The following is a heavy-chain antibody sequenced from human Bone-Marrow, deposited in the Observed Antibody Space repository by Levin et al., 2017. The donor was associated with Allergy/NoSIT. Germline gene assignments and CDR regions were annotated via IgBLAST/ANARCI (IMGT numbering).Heavy chain of an antibody. D-gene: IGHD5-18*01. V-gene: IGHV3-7*01. J-gene: IGHJ4*02. CDR1: GFTFSSYW. CDR3: ARALWMGAMVYFDY. Sequence: GGSLRLSCAASGFTFSSYWMSWVRQAPGKGLEWVANIKQDGSEKYYVDSVKGRFTISRDNAKNSLYLQMNSLRAEDTAVYYCARALWMGAMVYFDYWGQGTLVTVSS. CDR2: IKQDGSEK.